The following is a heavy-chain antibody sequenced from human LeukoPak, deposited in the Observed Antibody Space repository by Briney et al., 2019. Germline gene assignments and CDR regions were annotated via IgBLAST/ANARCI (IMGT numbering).Heavy chain of an antibody. CDR2: ISWNSGSI. V-gene: IGHV3-9*01. CDR3: AKDYDFWSGRTFDY. CDR1: GFTFDDYA. D-gene: IGHD3-3*01. Sequence: GGSLRLSCAASGFTFDDYAMHWVRQAPGKGLEWVSGISWNSGSIGYADSVKGRFTISRDNAKNSLYLQMNSLRAEDTAVYYCAKDYDFWSGRTFDYWGQGTLVTVSS. J-gene: IGHJ4*02.